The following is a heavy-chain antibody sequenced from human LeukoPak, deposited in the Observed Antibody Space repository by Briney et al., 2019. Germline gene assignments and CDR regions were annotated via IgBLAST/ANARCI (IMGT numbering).Heavy chain of an antibody. Sequence: RTSETLSLTCTVSGGSISSSSYYWGWLRQPPGKGLEWIGSIYYSGSTYYNPSLKSRVTISVDTSKNQFSLKLSSVTAADTAVYYCASTQNSGYDLGAFDIWGQGTMVTVSS. J-gene: IGHJ3*02. D-gene: IGHD5-12*01. V-gene: IGHV4-39*01. CDR3: ASTQNSGYDLGAFDI. CDR1: GGSISSSSYY. CDR2: IYYSGST.